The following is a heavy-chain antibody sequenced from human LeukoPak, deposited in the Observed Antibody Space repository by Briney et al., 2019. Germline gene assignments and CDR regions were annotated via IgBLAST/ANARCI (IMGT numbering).Heavy chain of an antibody. CDR2: ISHDGSNK. V-gene: IGHV3-30*04. CDR1: GFPFSNYA. CDR3: ARYYRLDY. D-gene: IGHD3-10*01. Sequence: GGSLRLSCAASGFPFSNYAIHWVRQAPGKGLEWVAVISHDGSNKYYGDSVKGRFTVSRDNSRDTVFLQMNSLRADDTAVYYCARYYRLDYWGQGTLVTVSS. J-gene: IGHJ4*02.